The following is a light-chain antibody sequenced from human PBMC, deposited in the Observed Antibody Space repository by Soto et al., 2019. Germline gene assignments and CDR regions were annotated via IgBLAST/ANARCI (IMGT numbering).Light chain of an antibody. J-gene: IGLJ2*01. CDR2: SNN. Sequence: QSVLTQPPSASGTPGQRVTISCSGSSSNIGSHTVNWYQQLPGTAPKLLIYSNNQRPSGVPDRFSGSKSGTSASLAISGLLSEDEADYYCAAWDDSLNGLVFGGGTKLTVL. CDR1: SSNIGSHT. V-gene: IGLV1-44*01. CDR3: AAWDDSLNGLV.